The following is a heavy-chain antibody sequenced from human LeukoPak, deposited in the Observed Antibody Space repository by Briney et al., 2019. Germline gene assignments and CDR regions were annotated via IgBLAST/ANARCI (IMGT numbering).Heavy chain of an antibody. D-gene: IGHD2-15*01. J-gene: IGHJ4*02. V-gene: IGHV1-18*01. Sequence: ASVKVSCKTSGYTFTIYGISWVRQTPGQGLEWMGLISAYGNTNYAQNLQGRVTMTTDTSTSTAYMERRSLRSDDTAVYYCARGIIGYYFDYWGQGTLVTVSS. CDR3: ARGIIGYYFDY. CDR2: ISAYGNT. CDR1: GYTFTIYG.